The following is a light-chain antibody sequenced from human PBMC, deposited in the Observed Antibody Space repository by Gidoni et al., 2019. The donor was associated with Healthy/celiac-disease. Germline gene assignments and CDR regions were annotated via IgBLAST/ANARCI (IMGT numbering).Light chain of an antibody. CDR2: LGS. V-gene: IGKV2-28*01. Sequence: VMPQHPLPLLVTPGEPASISCGSSQSLLHSNGYNYLDWYLQKPGQSQQLLIYLGSNRASGVPYRFSGSGSGTDFTLKIIRVEAEDVGVYYCMQARQTPWTFGQGTKVEIK. CDR1: QSLLHSNGYNY. CDR3: MQARQTPWT. J-gene: IGKJ1*01.